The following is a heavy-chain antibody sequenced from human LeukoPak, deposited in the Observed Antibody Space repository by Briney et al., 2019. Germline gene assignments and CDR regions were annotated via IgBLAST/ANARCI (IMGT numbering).Heavy chain of an antibody. CDR1: GGSISSYY. D-gene: IGHD4-23*01. Sequence: SETLSLTCTVSGGSISSYYWSWIRQPPGKGREWSGYIYYSGSTNYNPSLKSRVTISVDTSKNQFSLKLSSVTAADTAVYYCARELVDGGNSYYFDYWGQGTLVTVSS. V-gene: IGHV4-59*12. CDR3: ARELVDGGNSYYFDY. J-gene: IGHJ4*02. CDR2: IYYSGST.